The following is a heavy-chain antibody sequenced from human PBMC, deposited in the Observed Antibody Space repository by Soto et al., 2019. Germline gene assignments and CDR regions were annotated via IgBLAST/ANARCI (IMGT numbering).Heavy chain of an antibody. J-gene: IGHJ4*02. CDR3: ARAPSVATTPYYFDY. CDR2: ISYDGSNK. D-gene: IGHD5-12*01. CDR1: GFTFSSYA. V-gene: IGHV3-30-3*01. Sequence: QVPLVESGGGVVQPGRSLRLSCAASGFTFSSYAMHWVRQAPGKGLEWVAVISYDGSNKYYADSVKGRFTISRDNSKNTLYLQMNSLRAEDTAVYYCARAPSVATTPYYFDYWGQGTLVTVSS.